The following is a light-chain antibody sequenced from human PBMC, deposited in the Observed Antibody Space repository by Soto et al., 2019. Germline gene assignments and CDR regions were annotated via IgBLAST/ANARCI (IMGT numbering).Light chain of an antibody. CDR3: QKCNSAPPFT. J-gene: IGKJ3*01. CDR2: AAS. Sequence: DIQMTQSPSSLSASVGDRVTITCRASQGISNYLAWYQQKPGKVPKLLIYAASTLQSGVPSRFSGSGSGTDFTLTISSLQPEDVATYYCQKCNSAPPFTFGPGTKVDIK. V-gene: IGKV1-27*01. CDR1: QGISNY.